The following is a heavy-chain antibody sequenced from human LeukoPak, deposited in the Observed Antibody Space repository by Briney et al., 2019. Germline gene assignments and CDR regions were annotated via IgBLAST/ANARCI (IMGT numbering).Heavy chain of an antibody. V-gene: IGHV3-48*03. CDR3: ARDGDTVLTRGYYYYMDV. CDR2: ISSSGSTI. J-gene: IGHJ6*03. CDR1: GFTFSSYE. D-gene: IGHD4-23*01. Sequence: GGSLRLSCAASGFTFSSYEMNWVRQAPGKGLEWVSYISSSGSTIYYADSVKGRFTISRDNAKKSLYLQMNSLRAEDTAVYYCARDGDTVLTRGYYYYMDVWGKGTTVTVSS.